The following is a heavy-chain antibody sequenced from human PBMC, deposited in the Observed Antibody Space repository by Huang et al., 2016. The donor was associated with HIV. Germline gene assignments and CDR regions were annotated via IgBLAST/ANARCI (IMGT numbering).Heavy chain of an antibody. V-gene: IGHV4-34*01. J-gene: IGHJ6*03. CDR2: INHSKST. CDR3: ARGQGGYYYYYMDV. CDR1: GGSFSGYY. Sequence: QVQLQQWGAGLLRPSETLSLTCAVYGGSFSGYYGTWIRQPPGKGLEWIGEINHSKSTNYNPALKSRVTSSVDTSRNQFSLTLTSVTAADTAVYYCARGQGGYYYYYMDVWGKGTTVTVSS.